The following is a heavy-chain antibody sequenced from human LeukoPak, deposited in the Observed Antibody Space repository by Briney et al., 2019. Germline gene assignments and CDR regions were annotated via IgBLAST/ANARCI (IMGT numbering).Heavy chain of an antibody. CDR2: MNPNSGNT. J-gene: IGHJ6*03. Sequence: ASVTVSCTASGYTFTSYGINWVRQAPGQGLEWMGWMNPNSGNTGYAQKLQGRVTMTRNTSISTAYMELSSLRSEDTAVYYCARGSSTFGELFYYYYYMDVWGKGTTVTVSS. V-gene: IGHV1-8*01. CDR1: GYTFTSYG. D-gene: IGHD3-10*01. CDR3: ARGSSTFGELFYYYYYMDV.